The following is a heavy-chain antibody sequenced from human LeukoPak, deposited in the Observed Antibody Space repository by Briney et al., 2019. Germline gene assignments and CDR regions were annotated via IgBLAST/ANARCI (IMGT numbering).Heavy chain of an antibody. CDR1: GGSISSYY. J-gene: IGHJ4*02. CDR2: IYYSGST. Sequence: SETLSLTCTVSGGSISSYYWSWIRQPPGKGLEWIGYIYYSGSTNYNPYLKSRVTMSVDTSRGQVSLKLSSVTAADTVVYYCARASGGGYYDSSGYYYLDYWGQGTLVTVSS. CDR3: ARASGGGYYDSSGYYYLDY. D-gene: IGHD3-22*01. V-gene: IGHV4-59*01.